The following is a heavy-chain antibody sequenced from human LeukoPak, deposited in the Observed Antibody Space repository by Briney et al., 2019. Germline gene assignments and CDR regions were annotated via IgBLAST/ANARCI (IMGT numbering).Heavy chain of an antibody. V-gene: IGHV4-59*12. Sequence: SETLSLTCTVSGGSITNYFWSWIRQPPGKGLEWIGYILYSGSTKYNPSLKSRVTISVDTSKNQFSLKLSSVTAADTAVYYCARGLSWFGELYFWFDPWGQGTLVTVSS. J-gene: IGHJ5*02. CDR3: ARGLSWFGELYFWFDP. CDR2: ILYSGST. CDR1: GGSITNYF. D-gene: IGHD3-10*01.